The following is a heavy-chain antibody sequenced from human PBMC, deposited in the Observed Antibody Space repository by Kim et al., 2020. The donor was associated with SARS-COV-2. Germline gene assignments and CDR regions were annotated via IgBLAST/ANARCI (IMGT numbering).Heavy chain of an antibody. CDR2: INQEGTEI. J-gene: IGHJ6*03. CDR1: GFSFSNYW. CDR3: SRIEGYYYYYMDV. V-gene: IGHV3-7*01. Sequence: GGSLRLSCGASGFSFSNYWMNWVRQAPGKGLEWVAHINQEGTEIHYADSMKGRFTISRDNAANALFLQMDSVRAEDTAVYYCSRIEGYYYYYMDVWGTGT.